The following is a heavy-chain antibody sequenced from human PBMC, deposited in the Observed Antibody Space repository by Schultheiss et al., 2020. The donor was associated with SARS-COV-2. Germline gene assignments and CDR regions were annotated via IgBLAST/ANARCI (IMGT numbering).Heavy chain of an antibody. CDR1: GFTFSSYS. D-gene: IGHD2-15*01. J-gene: IGHJ4*02. CDR2: ISSSGSTI. Sequence: GESLKISCAASGFTFSSYSMNWVRQAPGKGLEWVSYISSSGSTIYYADSVKGRFTISRDNAKNSLYLQMNSLRAEDTAVYYCAREMELGYCSGGSCSTGDYWGQGTLVTVSS. V-gene: IGHV3-48*04. CDR3: AREMELGYCSGGSCSTGDY.